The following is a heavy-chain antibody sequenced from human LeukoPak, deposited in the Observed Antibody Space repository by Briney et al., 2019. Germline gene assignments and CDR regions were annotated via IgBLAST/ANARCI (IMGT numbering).Heavy chain of an antibody. CDR1: GYTFTGYY. CDR3: AKVAAADYYYYYMDV. D-gene: IGHD6-13*01. J-gene: IGHJ6*03. V-gene: IGHV1-2*02. CDR2: INPNSGGT. Sequence: GASVKVSCKASGYTFTGYYMHWVRQAPGQGLEWMGLINPNSGGTNYAQKFQGRVTMTRDASISTAYMELSRQRSDDTAVYYCAKVAAADYYYYYMDVWGKGTTVTISS.